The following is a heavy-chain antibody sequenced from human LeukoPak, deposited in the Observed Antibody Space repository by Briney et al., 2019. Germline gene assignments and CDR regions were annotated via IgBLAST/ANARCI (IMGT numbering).Heavy chain of an antibody. CDR3: VRHLPCFGCYYYYMDV. D-gene: IGHD6-19*01. V-gene: IGHV4-30-2*01. Sequence: PSETLSLTCTVSGGSINSGGYCWSWIRQPPGKGLEWIGYIYQSGSTNYNPSLKSRVTISVDRSKNQFYLNLTSVTAADTAVYYCVRHLPCFGCYYYYMDVWGRGTTVTVSS. CDR1: GGSINSGGYC. J-gene: IGHJ6*03. CDR2: IYQSGST.